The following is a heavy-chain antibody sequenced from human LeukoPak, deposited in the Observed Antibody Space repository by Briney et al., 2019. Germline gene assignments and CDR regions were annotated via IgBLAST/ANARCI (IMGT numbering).Heavy chain of an antibody. CDR3: ARDLISEYSRSHSHFDP. CDR2: IYYRGST. D-gene: IGHD5-12*01. J-gene: IGHJ5*02. V-gene: IGHV4-59*11. CDR1: GGSISGHY. Sequence: SETLSLTCTVSGGSISGHYWSRIRQPPGKGLEWIGYIYYRGSTSYNPSLKSRVTISVDTSKNQFSLDLSSVTAADTAVYYCARDLISEYSRSHSHFDPWGQGTLVTVSS.